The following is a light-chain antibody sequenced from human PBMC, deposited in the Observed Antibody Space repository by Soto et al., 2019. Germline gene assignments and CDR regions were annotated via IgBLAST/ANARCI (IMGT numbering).Light chain of an antibody. Sequence: DIVLTQSPDTLSLSPGDRATLSCRASQSVSSYLAWYQQKPGQAPRLLIYDASNRATGIPARFSGSGSGTDFTLTISSLEPEDFAVYYCQQRSNWPPSITFGQGTRLEIK. CDR1: QSVSSY. CDR3: QQRSNWPPSIT. J-gene: IGKJ5*01. CDR2: DAS. V-gene: IGKV3-11*01.